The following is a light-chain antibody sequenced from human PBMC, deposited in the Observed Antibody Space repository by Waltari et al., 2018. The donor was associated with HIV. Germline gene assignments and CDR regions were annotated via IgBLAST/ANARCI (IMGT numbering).Light chain of an antibody. V-gene: IGLV2-11*01. CDR3: CSYAGSYTLV. J-gene: IGLJ3*02. CDR1: SSDIGAYNY. Sequence: QSALTQPRSVSESPGQSVTISCTGTSSDIGAYNYFSWYQQHPGKAPKLIIYDVTKRPSGVPDRFSGSKSGNTASLTISGLQAEDEADYYCCSYAGSYTLVFGGGTKLTVL. CDR2: DVT.